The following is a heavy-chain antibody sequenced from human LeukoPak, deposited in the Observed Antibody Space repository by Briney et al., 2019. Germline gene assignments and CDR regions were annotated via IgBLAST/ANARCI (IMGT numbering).Heavy chain of an antibody. CDR2: IWDDGSNK. Sequence: GGSLRLSCAASGFTFRTYGMHWVRQAPGKGLEWVAVIWDDGSNKYHADSVKGRFTISRDNSKNTLYLQMNSLRAEDTAVYYCARDPTPSLEQWLVSFDYWGQGTLVTVSS. J-gene: IGHJ4*02. CDR3: ARDPTPSLEQWLVSFDY. V-gene: IGHV3-33*01. D-gene: IGHD6-19*01. CDR1: GFTFRTYG.